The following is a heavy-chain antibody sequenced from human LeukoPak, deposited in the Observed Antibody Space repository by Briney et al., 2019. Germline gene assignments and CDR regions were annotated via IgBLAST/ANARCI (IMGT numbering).Heavy chain of an antibody. D-gene: IGHD6-19*01. CDR1: GFSFTSYW. CDR2: IYPGGSDT. V-gene: IGHV5-51*01. Sequence: GESLKISCKSSGFSFTSYWIGWVRQMPGKGLEWMGIIYPGGSDTRYSTSFQGQVTISADRSISTAYLQWSSLKASDTAMYYSARPRDPGLAVAIDYWGQGTLVTVSS. CDR3: ARPRDPGLAVAIDY. J-gene: IGHJ4*02.